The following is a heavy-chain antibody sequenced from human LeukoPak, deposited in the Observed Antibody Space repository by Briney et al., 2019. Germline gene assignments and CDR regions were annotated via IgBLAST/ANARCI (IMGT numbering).Heavy chain of an antibody. CDR3: AREGTMVRGDIDY. CDR2: IYYSGST. J-gene: IGHJ4*02. Sequence: SRTLSLTCTVSGGSISSGDYYWSWIRQPPGKGLEWIGYIYYSGSTYYNPSLKSRVTISVDTSKNQFSLKLSSVTAADTAVYYCAREGTMVRGDIDYWGQGTLVTVSS. D-gene: IGHD3-10*01. V-gene: IGHV4-30-4*01. CDR1: GGSISSGDYY.